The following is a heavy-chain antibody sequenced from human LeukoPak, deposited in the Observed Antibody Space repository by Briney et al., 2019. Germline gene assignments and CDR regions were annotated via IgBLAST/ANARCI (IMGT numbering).Heavy chain of an antibody. V-gene: IGHV3-33*06. J-gene: IGHJ4*02. CDR1: GFTFSSYG. CDR2: IWYDGSNK. CDR3: AKGHTYYDFWSGPQIDY. Sequence: PGGSLRLSCAASGFTFSSYGMHWVRQAPGKGLEWVAVIWYDGSNKYYADSVKGRFTISRDNSKNTLYLQMNSLRAEDTAVYYCAKGHTYYDFWSGPQIDYWGQGTLVTVSS. D-gene: IGHD3-3*01.